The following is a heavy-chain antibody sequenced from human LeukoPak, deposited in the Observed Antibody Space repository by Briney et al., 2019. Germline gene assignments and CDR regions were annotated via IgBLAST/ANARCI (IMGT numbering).Heavy chain of an antibody. CDR1: GFTFSSYS. D-gene: IGHD5-24*01. CDR2: ISSSSSYI. V-gene: IGHV3-21*01. J-gene: IGHJ5*02. Sequence: GGSLRLSCAASGFTFSSYSMNWVRQAPGKGLEWVSSISSSSSYIYYADSVKGRFTISRDNAKNSLYLQMNSLRAEDTAVYYCARDSRGRDGYVPWGQGTLVTVSS. CDR3: ARDSRGRDGYVP.